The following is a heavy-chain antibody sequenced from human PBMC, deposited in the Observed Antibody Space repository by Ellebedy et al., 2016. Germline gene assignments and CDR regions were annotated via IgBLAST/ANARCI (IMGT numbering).Heavy chain of an antibody. CDR3: ARTNYYDSSAPGRGWFDP. Sequence: SETLSLXXTVSGYSMNRGYYWGWIRQPPGKGLEWTGSMFHSGSTYYSPSLKTRVTISLDTSKNHFSLKLTSVTAADTAVYYCARTNYYDSSAPGRGWFDPWGQGTLVTVSS. CDR1: GYSMNRGYY. J-gene: IGHJ5*02. D-gene: IGHD3-22*01. CDR2: MFHSGST. V-gene: IGHV4-38-2*02.